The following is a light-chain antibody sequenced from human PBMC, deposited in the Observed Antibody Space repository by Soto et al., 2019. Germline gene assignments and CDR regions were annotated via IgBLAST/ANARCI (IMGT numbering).Light chain of an antibody. J-gene: IGKJ1*01. V-gene: IGKV1-5*01. Sequence: DIQITQSPSTLSASVGAIVTMTCRASQSVSNWLAWYQQKPGKAPKLLIYDASTLEGGVPSRFSGSGSGTEFNLTISSLQPDDFATYYCQQYNSYSRTFGQGTKVDIK. CDR2: DAS. CDR3: QQYNSYSRT. CDR1: QSVSNW.